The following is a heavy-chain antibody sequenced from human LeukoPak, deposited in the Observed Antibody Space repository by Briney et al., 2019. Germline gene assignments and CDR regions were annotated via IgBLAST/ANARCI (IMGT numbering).Heavy chain of an antibody. CDR1: GGSISSYY. Sequence: SETLSLTCTVSGGSISSYYWSWIRQPPGKGLEWIGEINHSGSTNYNPSLKSRVTISVDTSKNQFSLKLSSVTAADTAVYYCAREVASSSSSYFDYWGQGTLVTVSS. D-gene: IGHD6-6*01. CDR2: INHSGST. CDR3: AREVASSSSSYFDY. J-gene: IGHJ4*02. V-gene: IGHV4-59*01.